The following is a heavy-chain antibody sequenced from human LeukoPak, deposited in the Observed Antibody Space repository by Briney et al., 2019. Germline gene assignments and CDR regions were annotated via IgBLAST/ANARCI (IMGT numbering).Heavy chain of an antibody. D-gene: IGHD6-19*01. V-gene: IGHV4-4*09. CDR3: ARPLYSSGWFDAFDI. J-gene: IGHJ3*02. CDR1: GGSISSYY. Sequence: SETLSFTCTVSGGSISSYYWSWIRQPPGKGLEWIGYIYTSGSTNYNPSLKSRVTISVDTSKNQFSLKLSSVTAADTAVYYCARPLYSSGWFDAFDIWGQGTMVTVSS. CDR2: IYTSGST.